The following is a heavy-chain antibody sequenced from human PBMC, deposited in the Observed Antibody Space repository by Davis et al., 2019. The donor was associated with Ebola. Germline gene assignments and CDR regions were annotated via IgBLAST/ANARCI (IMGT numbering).Heavy chain of an antibody. J-gene: IGHJ3*02. D-gene: IGHD1-26*01. Sequence: GESLKISCAASGFVFRNYVMSWVRQAPGKGLEWVSTLGTSADTYYAESVQGRFTISRDNSKNTLYLQMNSLRAEDTAVYYCAKDRSRWDSRTDVFDMWGQGTMVTVSS. CDR1: GFVFRNYV. CDR2: LGTSADT. CDR3: AKDRSRWDSRTDVFDM. V-gene: IGHV3-23*01.